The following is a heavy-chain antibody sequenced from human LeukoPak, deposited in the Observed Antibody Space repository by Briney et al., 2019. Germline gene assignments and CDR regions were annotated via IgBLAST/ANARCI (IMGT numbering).Heavy chain of an antibody. V-gene: IGHV4-61*08. CDR2: IYYSGST. J-gene: IGHJ4*02. CDR3: ARETGDGGSYFDY. Sequence: PSETLSLACTVSGGSISSGGYYWSWIRQPPGKGLEWIGYIYYSGSTNYNPSLKSRVTISVDTSKNQFSLKLSSVTAADTAVYYCARETGDGGSYFDYWGQGTLVTVSS. CDR1: GGSISSGGYY. D-gene: IGHD7-27*01.